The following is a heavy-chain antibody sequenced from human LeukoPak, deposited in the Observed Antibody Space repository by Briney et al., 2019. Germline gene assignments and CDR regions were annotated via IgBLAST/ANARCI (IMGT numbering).Heavy chain of an antibody. V-gene: IGHV3-23*01. Sequence: GGSLRLSCAASGFTFSSYAMSWVRQAPGKGLEWVSGISGSGGSTFFADSVKGRFTISRDSSKNTLNLQMNSLRAEDTAVYYCAKDRGFSGSSTFDFWGQGTMVTVSS. CDR1: GFTFSSYA. CDR2: ISGSGGST. CDR3: AKDRGFSGSSTFDF. D-gene: IGHD1-26*01. J-gene: IGHJ3*01.